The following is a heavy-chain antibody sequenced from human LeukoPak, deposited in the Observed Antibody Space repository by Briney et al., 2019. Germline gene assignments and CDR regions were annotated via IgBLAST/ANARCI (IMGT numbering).Heavy chain of an antibody. CDR2: IKQDGSEK. CDR3: AREDAAADSYYFDY. D-gene: IGHD6-13*01. J-gene: IGHJ4*02. Sequence: PGGSLRLSCAASGFTFSSYWMSCVRQAPGKGLEGVANIKQDGSEKYYVDSVKGRFTISRDNAKNSLYLQMNSLRAEDTAVYYCAREDAAADSYYFDYWGQGTLVTVSS. V-gene: IGHV3-7*01. CDR1: GFTFSSYW.